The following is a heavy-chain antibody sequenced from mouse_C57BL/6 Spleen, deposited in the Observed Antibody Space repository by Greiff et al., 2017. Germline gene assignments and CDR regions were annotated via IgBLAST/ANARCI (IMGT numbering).Heavy chain of an antibody. CDR3: ARRTYYYVSSYGYYAMDY. Sequence: EVQRVESGPGMVKPSQSLSLTCTVTGYSITSGYDWHWIRHFPGNKLEWMGYISYSGSTNYNPSPKSRISITHDPSKNHCFLKLNSVTTEDTATYYCARRTYYYVSSYGYYAMDYWGQGTSVTVSS. D-gene: IGHD1-1*01. CDR2: ISYSGST. CDR1: GYSITSGYD. V-gene: IGHV3-1*01. J-gene: IGHJ4*01.